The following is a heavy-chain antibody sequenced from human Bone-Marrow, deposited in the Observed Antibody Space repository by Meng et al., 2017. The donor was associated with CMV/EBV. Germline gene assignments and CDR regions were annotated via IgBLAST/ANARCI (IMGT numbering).Heavy chain of an antibody. Sequence: ASVKVSCKASGYTFIDYYIHWVRQAPGQGLEWMGWINPNNGGTNYAQKFQGRVTMTRDTSTSTVYMELSSLRSEDTAVYYCARDRGRGTTVTEWGQGTLVAVSS. CDR2: INPNNGGT. CDR3: ARDRGRGTTVTE. V-gene: IGHV1-2*02. J-gene: IGHJ4*02. D-gene: IGHD4-11*01. CDR1: GYTFIDYY.